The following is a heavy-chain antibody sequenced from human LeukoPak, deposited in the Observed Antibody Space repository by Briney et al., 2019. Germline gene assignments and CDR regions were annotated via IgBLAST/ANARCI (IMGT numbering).Heavy chain of an antibody. J-gene: IGHJ3*02. CDR3: AKGRVDNYDSSDAFDI. D-gene: IGHD3-22*01. CDR1: GFTFSTYG. CDR2: ISYDGRNK. V-gene: IGHV3-30*18. Sequence: GGSLRLSCAASGFTFSTYGMYWVRQAPGKGLEWVAVISYDGRNKYYADSVKGRFTIFRDNSKNTLYLQMNSLRAEDTAVYYCAKGRVDNYDSSDAFDIWGQGTMVTVSS.